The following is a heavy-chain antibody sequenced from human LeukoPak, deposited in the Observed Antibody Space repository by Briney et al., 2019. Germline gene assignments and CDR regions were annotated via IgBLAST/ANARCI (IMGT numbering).Heavy chain of an antibody. CDR2: IYTSGST. Sequence: SQTLSLTCTVSGGSISSGSYYWSWIRQPAGKGLEWIGRIYTSGSTNYNPSLKSRVTISVDTSKNQFSLKLSSVTAADTAVYYCAREEVIVVVSYFDYWGQGTLVTVSS. CDR3: AREEVIVVVSYFDY. J-gene: IGHJ4*02. V-gene: IGHV4-61*02. CDR1: GGSISSGSYY. D-gene: IGHD3-22*01.